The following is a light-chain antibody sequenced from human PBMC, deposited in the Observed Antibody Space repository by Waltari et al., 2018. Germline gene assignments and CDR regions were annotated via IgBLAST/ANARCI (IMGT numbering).Light chain of an antibody. CDR2: EVS. V-gene: IGLV2-14*01. J-gene: IGLJ2*01. CDR1: SSDVGGYHY. CDR3: SSYTSSSTVV. Sequence: QSALTQPASVSGSPGQSIPISCTGTSSDVGGYHYVSWYQQHPGKAPKLMIYEVSNRPPGVSNRFSGSKSGNTASLTISGLQAEDEADYYCSSYTSSSTVVFGGGTKLTVL.